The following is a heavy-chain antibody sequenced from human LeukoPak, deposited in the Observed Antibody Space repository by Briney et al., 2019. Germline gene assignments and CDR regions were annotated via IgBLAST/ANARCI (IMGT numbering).Heavy chain of an antibody. V-gene: IGHV4-4*07. CDR2: IYTSGST. CDR3: ARQISHDPPVEYSSLLPDWYFDL. CDR1: GGSISSYY. Sequence: SETLSLTCTVSGGSISSYYWSWIRQPAGKGLEWIGRIYTSGSTNYNPSLKSRVTMSVDTSKNQFSLKLSSVTAADTAVYYCARQISHDPPVEYSSLLPDWYFDLWGRGTLVTVSS. D-gene: IGHD6-6*01. J-gene: IGHJ2*01.